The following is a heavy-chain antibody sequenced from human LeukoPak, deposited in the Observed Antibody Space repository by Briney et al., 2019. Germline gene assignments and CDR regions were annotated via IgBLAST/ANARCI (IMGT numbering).Heavy chain of an antibody. CDR1: GGSISSYY. Sequence: SETLSLTCTVSGGSISSYYWSWIRQPPGKGLEWIGYIYYSGSTNYNPSLKSRVTISVDTSKNQFSLKLGSVTAADTAVYYCAARRVLLWFGELKSSRAFDIWGQGTMVTVSS. CDR3: AARRVLLWFGELKSSRAFDI. V-gene: IGHV4-59*12. CDR2: IYYSGST. J-gene: IGHJ3*02. D-gene: IGHD3-10*01.